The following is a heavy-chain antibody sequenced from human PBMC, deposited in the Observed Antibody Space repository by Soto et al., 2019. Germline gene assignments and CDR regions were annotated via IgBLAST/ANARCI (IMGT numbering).Heavy chain of an antibody. J-gene: IGHJ5*02. D-gene: IGHD3-10*01. V-gene: IGHV3-7*03. CDR2: IKQDGSEK. CDR3: ARDSPPRVRYATEGFDP. Sequence: EVQLVESGGGLVQPGGSLRLSCAASGFTFSSYWMSWVRQAPGKGLEWVANIKQDGSEKYYVDSVKGRFTISRDNAKNSLYLQMNSLRAEDTAVYYCARDSPPRVRYATEGFDPWGQGTLVTVSS. CDR1: GFTFSSYW.